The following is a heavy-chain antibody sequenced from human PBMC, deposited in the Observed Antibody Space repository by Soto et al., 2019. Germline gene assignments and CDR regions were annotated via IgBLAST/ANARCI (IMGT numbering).Heavy chain of an antibody. CDR2: ISPGSRYP. CDR1: VFTFGDSY. Sequence: PWGELRLSCAGSVFTFGDSYMSLIRQAPGMGLEWLSYISPGSRYPAYADSVKGRFTISRDDAKRSLYLQMMSLTAEDTAIYYCVRGGGRGLFDPWGQGTMVTVSS. V-gene: IGHV3-11*06. D-gene: IGHD2-15*01. J-gene: IGHJ5*02. CDR3: VRGGGRGLFDP.